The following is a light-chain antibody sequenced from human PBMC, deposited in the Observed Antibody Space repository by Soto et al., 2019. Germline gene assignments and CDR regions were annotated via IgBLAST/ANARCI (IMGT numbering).Light chain of an antibody. CDR1: SSDVGAYDF. V-gene: IGLV2-11*01. CDR2: DVI. J-gene: IGLJ3*02. CDR3: SSYAGSHTYEV. Sequence: SVLTQPRSVSGSLGQSVTISCTGTSSDVGAYDFVSWYQQNPGKAPRLIIFDVIKRPSGVPDRFSGSKSGNTASLTISGLQSEDEADYHCSSYAGSHTYEVFGGGTNVTVL.